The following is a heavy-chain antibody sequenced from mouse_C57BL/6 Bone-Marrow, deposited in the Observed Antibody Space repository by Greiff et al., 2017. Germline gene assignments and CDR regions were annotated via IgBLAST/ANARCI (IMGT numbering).Heavy chain of an antibody. Sequence: QVQLQQSGPELVKPGASVKISCKASGYTFTDYYINWVKQRPGQGLEWIGWIFPGSGSTYYTEKFKGKATLTVDKSSSTAYVLLSSLTSEDSAVYFCARWRGNQTVDFAYWGQGTLVTVSA. V-gene: IGHV1-75*01. D-gene: IGHD2-1*01. CDR1: GYTFTDYY. CDR3: ARWRGNQTVDFAY. CDR2: IFPGSGST. J-gene: IGHJ3*01.